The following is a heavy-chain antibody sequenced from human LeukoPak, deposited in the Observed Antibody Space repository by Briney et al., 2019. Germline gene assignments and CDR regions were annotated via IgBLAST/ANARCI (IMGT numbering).Heavy chain of an antibody. J-gene: IGHJ5*02. Sequence: SGPTLVNPTQTLTLTCTFSGFSLSTSGVGVGWIRQPPGKALEWLALIYWNDDKRYSPSLKSRLTITKDTSKNQVVLTMTNMDPVDTATYYCAHLITNYDILTGYYPYNWFDPWGQGTLVTVSS. CDR1: GFSLSTSGVG. CDR2: IYWNDDK. CDR3: AHLITNYDILTGYYPYNWFDP. V-gene: IGHV2-5*01. D-gene: IGHD3-9*01.